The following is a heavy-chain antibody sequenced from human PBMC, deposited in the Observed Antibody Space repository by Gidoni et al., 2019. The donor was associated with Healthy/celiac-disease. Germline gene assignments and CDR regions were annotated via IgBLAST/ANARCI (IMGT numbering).Heavy chain of an antibody. J-gene: IGHJ4*02. Sequence: QVQLAQSGAEVKKPGSSVNVSCKGSVGTFSSYAISWVRQAPGQGLEWMGGIIPIFGTANYAQKFQGRVTITADESTSTAYMELSSLRSEDTAVYYCAREPQFESVYYPFDYWGQVTPVTVSS. CDR2: IIPIFGTA. CDR3: AREPQFESVYYPFDY. V-gene: IGHV1-69*01. CDR1: VGTFSSYA. D-gene: IGHD3-3*01.